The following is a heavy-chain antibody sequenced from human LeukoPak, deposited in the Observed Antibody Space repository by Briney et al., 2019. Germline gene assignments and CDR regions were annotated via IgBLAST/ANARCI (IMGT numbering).Heavy chain of an antibody. D-gene: IGHD3-16*01. Sequence: PGRSLRLSGVASGFTFNNYVMHWVRQAPGKGLDWVAVISYDGSNKYYADSVQDRFTISRDNSKNTLYLQMNSLRVEDTAVYYCTKGVLGGTQSVSAGLDSWGQGTLVTVSS. CDR1: GFTFNNYV. CDR2: ISYDGSNK. CDR3: TKGVLGGTQSVSAGLDS. J-gene: IGHJ4*02. V-gene: IGHV3-30*18.